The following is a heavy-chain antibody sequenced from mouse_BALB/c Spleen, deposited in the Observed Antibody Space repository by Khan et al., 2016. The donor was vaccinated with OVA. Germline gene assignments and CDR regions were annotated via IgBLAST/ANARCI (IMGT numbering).Heavy chain of an antibody. V-gene: IGHV5-15*02. CDR2: ISSLAYLI. J-gene: IGHJ4*01. CDR3: ARSWAMDY. CDR1: GFTFSDYG. Sequence: EVELVESGGGLVQPGGSRKLSCAASGFTFSDYGLAWVRQAPGTGTEGVAFISSLAYLIYYADTVTGRFTISLENAKNTLYLEMSSLRSEDTAMYYCARSWAMDYWGQGTSVTVSS.